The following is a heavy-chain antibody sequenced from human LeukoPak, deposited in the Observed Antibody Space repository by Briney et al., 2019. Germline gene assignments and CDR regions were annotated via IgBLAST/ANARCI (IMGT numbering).Heavy chain of an antibody. D-gene: IGHD2-2*01. Sequence: GGSLRLSCAASGFTVSSNYMSWVRQAPGKGLEWVSVIYSGGSTYYADSVKGRFTISRDNSKNTLYLQMNSLRAEDTAVYYFASAKSDCSTSCPFDYWGQGTLVTVSS. CDR1: GFTVSSNY. V-gene: IGHV3-66*02. CDR2: IYSGGST. J-gene: IGHJ4*02. CDR3: ASAKSDCSTSCPFDY.